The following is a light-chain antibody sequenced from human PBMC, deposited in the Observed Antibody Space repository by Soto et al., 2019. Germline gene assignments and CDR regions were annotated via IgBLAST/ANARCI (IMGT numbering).Light chain of an antibody. CDR1: QDIGTW. Sequence: DIQMTQSPSTLSASVGDRVTITFRASQDIGTWLSWYQQKPEKAPKVLIYRASHLESGVPSRFSASGSGTEFTLTISSLQPDDFATYYCQQYTSYSLLTFGGVGKVDIK. J-gene: IGKJ4*01. CDR2: RAS. V-gene: IGKV1-5*03. CDR3: QQYTSYSLLT.